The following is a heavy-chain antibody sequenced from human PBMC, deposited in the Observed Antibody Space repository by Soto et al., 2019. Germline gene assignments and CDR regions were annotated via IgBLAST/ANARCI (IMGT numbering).Heavy chain of an antibody. CDR1: GGTFSSYA. D-gene: IGHD2-2*01. J-gene: IGHJ3*02. V-gene: IGHV1-69*13. CDR2: IIPIFGTA. Sequence: ASVKVSCKASGGTFSSYAISWVRQAPGQGLEWMGGIIPIFGTANYAQKCQGRVTLTADESTSTAYMELSSMRSEDTAVYYCARWGLRAFCSSTSCPHDAFDIWGQGTMFTVSS. CDR3: ARWGLRAFCSSTSCPHDAFDI.